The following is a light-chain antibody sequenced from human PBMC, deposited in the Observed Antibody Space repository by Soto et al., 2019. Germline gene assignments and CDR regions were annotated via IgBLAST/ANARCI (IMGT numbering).Light chain of an antibody. CDR1: QSIRTY. CDR3: QQSSSTMAT. V-gene: IGKV1-39*01. CDR2: AAS. Sequence: DFQMTQSPSSLSASIGDRVTITCRASQSIRTYLNWYQQKPGKAPQLLIYAASRLQSGVPSRFSGSGSGTDFTLTISSLQPEDFATYYCQQSSSTMATFGQGTKVEIK. J-gene: IGKJ1*01.